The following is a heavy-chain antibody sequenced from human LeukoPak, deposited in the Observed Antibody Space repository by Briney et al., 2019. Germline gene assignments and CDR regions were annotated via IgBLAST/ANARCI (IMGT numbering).Heavy chain of an antibody. CDR2: INSDGSST. CDR3: ARDSIAAAGPYGMDV. D-gene: IGHD6-13*01. J-gene: IGHJ6*02. V-gene: IGHV3-74*01. CDR1: GFTFSSYW. Sequence: GGSLRLSCAASGFTFSSYWMHWVRQAPGKGLVRVSRINSDGSSTSYADSVKGRFTISRDNAKNTLYLQMNSLRAEDTAVYYCARDSIAAAGPYGMDVWGQGTTVTVSS.